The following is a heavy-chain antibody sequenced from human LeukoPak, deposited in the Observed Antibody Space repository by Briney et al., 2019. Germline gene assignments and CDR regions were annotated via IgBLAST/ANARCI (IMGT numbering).Heavy chain of an antibody. D-gene: IGHD6-6*01. V-gene: IGHV4-39*01. Sequence: SETLSLTCAVSGGSIRSSSYYWGWIRQPPGKGLEWFGSIYYSGTTYYNPSLKSRVTISVDTSKNQFSLNLNSVTAADTAVYYCATQVGAARTYFDYWGQGTLVTVPS. CDR1: GGSIRSSSYY. CDR2: IYYSGTT. CDR3: ATQVGAARTYFDY. J-gene: IGHJ4*02.